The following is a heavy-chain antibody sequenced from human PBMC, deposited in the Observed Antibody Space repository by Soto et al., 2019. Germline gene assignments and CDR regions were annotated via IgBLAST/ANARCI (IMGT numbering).Heavy chain of an antibody. D-gene: IGHD3-16*01. CDR3: TSLSGTYVQSNIN. Sequence: GGSLRLSCAASGFTFSSYGMHWVRQAPGKGLEWVAVISYDGSNKYYADSVKGRFTISRDNSKNTLYLQMHSLRAEDTAVYYCTSLSGTYVQSNINWGLGTLVTVSS. CDR1: GFTFSSYG. V-gene: IGHV3-30*03. CDR2: ISYDGSNK. J-gene: IGHJ4*02.